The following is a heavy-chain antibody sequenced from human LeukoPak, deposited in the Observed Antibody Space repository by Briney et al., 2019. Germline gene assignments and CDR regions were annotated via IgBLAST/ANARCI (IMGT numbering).Heavy chain of an antibody. CDR3: ARLGKGIAVAGTFYYFDY. J-gene: IGHJ4*02. CDR2: IYPGDSDT. CDR1: GYSFTSYW. V-gene: IGHV5-51*01. Sequence: GASLKISCKGSGYSFTSYWIGWVRQLPGKGLEWMGIIYPGDSDTRYSPSFQGQVTISADKSISTAYLQWSSLKASDTAMYYCARLGKGIAVAGTFYYFDYWGQGTLVTVSS. D-gene: IGHD6-19*01.